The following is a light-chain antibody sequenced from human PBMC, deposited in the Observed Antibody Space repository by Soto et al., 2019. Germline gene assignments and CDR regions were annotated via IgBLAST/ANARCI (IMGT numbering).Light chain of an antibody. CDR3: SSYTSSSTL. J-gene: IGLJ1*01. CDR2: EVS. Sequence: QSALTQPRSVSGSPGQSVTISCTGTSSDVGVYNYVSWYQQHPGKAPKLMIYEVSDRPSGISSRFSGSKSGNTASLTISGLQTEDEADYYCSSYTSSSTLFGTGTKVTVL. CDR1: SSDVGVYNY. V-gene: IGLV2-14*01.